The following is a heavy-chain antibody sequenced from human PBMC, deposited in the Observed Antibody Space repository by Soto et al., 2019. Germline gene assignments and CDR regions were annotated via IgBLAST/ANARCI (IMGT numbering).Heavy chain of an antibody. J-gene: IGHJ4*02. CDR2: ISSSSNSV. Sequence: PGGSLRRFCEGTGFTVSKYILNWVRQAPGKGLEWISYISSSSNSVDYAVSVKGRFIISRDNAKNSLYLQMDFLRHEDTAVYYCARRSRPIEYWGRGTLVTVSS. CDR1: GFTVSKYI. V-gene: IGHV3-48*02. D-gene: IGHD6-25*01. CDR3: ARRSRPIEY.